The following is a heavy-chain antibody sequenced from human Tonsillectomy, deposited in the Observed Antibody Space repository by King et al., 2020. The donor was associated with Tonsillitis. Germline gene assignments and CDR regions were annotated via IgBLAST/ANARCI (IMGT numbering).Heavy chain of an antibody. CDR3: ARRPLVWFGEAGGMDV. D-gene: IGHD3-10*01. CDR1: GDSVSSGDYY. CDR2: IYYSGTT. Sequence: QLQESGPGLVKPSQTLSLTCTVSGDSVSSGDYYWNWIRQPPGKGLEWIAYIYYSGTTYYNPSLKSRLSISIDTSNNQFSLKLNSVTAADTAVYYCARRPLVWFGEAGGMDVWGQGTTVTVSS. V-gene: IGHV4-30-4*01. J-gene: IGHJ6*02.